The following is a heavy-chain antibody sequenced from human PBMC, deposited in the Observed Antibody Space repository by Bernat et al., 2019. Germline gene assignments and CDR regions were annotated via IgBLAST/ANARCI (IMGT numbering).Heavy chain of an antibody. CDR1: GFTFSSYG. Sequence: QVQLVESGGGVVQPGRSLRLSCAASGFTFSSYGMHWVRQAPGKGLELAAVISYDASIKYYADSVKGRFTISRDNSKNTLYLQMNSLRAEDTAVYYCGKLSGTTEDNWGQGTLVTVSS. CDR3: GKLSGTTEDN. D-gene: IGHD1-7*01. J-gene: IGHJ4*02. V-gene: IGHV3-30*18. CDR2: ISYDASIK.